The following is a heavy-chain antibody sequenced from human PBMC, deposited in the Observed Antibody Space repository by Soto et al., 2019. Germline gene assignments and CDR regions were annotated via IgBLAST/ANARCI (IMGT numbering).Heavy chain of an antibody. J-gene: IGHJ4*02. CDR1: GFTFSSYW. CDR2: IKQDGSET. V-gene: IGHV3-7*01. CDR3: ARVDDSAWYTRDY. Sequence: EVQLVESGGGLVQPGGSLRLSCGASGFTFSSYWMNWVRQAPGKWLEWVANIKQDGSETSYVDSVKGRFTISRDNAKNSLYLQMDSLRAEDTAVYYCARVDDSAWYTRDYWGQGTLVTVSS. D-gene: IGHD6-19*01.